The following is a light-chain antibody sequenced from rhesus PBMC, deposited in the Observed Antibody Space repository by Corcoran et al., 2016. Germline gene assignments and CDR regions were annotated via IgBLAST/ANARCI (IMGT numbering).Light chain of an antibody. J-gene: IGKJ3*01. Sequence: EIVLTQSPTSMAVSQGERVTISCTASSSVSTSYLHWYQQKPGFPPRLLVYITSRLASGVPARFSGSGAGTSYTLTISSMEAEDAANYYCQQGNSIPFTFGPGTKRDIK. V-gene: IGKV3-17*03. CDR1: SSVSTS. CDR3: QQGNSIPFT. CDR2: ITS.